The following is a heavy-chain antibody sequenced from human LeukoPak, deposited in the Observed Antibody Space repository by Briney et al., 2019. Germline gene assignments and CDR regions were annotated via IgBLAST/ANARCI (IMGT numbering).Heavy chain of an antibody. J-gene: IGHJ4*02. CDR3: AKDTCGDNCYFHFDF. Sequence: PGGSLRLSCEASGFVFNSYTMTWVRQAPGKGLEWVSSLSGSGISTYYADSVKGRFTISRDNSKNTLYLQMSSLRAEDTAVYYCAKDTCGDNCYFHFDFWGQGTLVTVSS. D-gene: IGHD2-21*02. CDR1: GFVFNSYT. CDR2: LSGSGIST. V-gene: IGHV3-23*01.